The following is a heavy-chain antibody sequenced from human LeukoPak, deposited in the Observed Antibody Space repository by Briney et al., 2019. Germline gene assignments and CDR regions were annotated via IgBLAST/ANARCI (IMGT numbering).Heavy chain of an antibody. CDR1: GGSFSGDY. CDR2: INHSGST. Sequence: SETLSLTCAVYGGSFSGDYWSWIRQPPGKGLEWVGEINHSGSTNYNPSLKSRVSISLDSSKNLFSLKLSSVTAADTAVYYCAKHLRRRFFSKTLGFDPWGQGTLVTVSS. V-gene: IGHV4-34*01. CDR3: AKHLRRRFFSKTLGFDP. D-gene: IGHD3-3*01. J-gene: IGHJ5*02.